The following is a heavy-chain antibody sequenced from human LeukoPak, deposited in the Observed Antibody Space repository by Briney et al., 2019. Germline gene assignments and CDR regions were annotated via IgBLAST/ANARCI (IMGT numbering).Heavy chain of an antibody. CDR3: ATVDRIVGAQTFDY. J-gene: IGHJ4*02. CDR2: FDPEDGET. D-gene: IGHD1-26*01. V-gene: IGHV1-24*01. Sequence: GASVKVSCKASGYTFTSYYMHWVRQAPGKGLEWMGGFDPEDGETIYAQKFRGRVTMTEDTSTDTAYMELSSLRSEDTAVYYCATVDRIVGAQTFDYWGQGTLVTVSS. CDR1: GYTFTSYY.